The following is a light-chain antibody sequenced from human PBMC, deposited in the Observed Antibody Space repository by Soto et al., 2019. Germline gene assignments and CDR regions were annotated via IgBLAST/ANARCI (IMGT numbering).Light chain of an antibody. J-gene: IGLJ2*01. V-gene: IGLV2-14*01. Sequence: QSVLTQPASVSGSPGQSITISCTGTSSDVAGYNYVSWYQQHPGKAPKLMIYDVSNRPSGVSNRFSGSKSGNTASLTISGLPAEDEADYYCSSYTSSSTPIFGGGTKLTVL. CDR1: SSDVAGYNY. CDR3: SSYTSSSTPI. CDR2: DVS.